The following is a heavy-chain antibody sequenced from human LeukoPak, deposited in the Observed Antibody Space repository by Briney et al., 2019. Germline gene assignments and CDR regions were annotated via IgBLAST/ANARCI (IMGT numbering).Heavy chain of an antibody. CDR3: ARSPDYGDYFDY. V-gene: IGHV4-34*01. D-gene: IGHD4-17*01. Sequence: PSETLSLTCAVYGGSFSGYYWSWIRQPPGKGLEWIGEINHSGSTNYNLSLKSRVTMSVDTSKNQFSLKLSSVTAADTAVYYCARSPDYGDYFDYWGQGTLVTVSS. J-gene: IGHJ4*02. CDR2: INHSGST. CDR1: GGSFSGYY.